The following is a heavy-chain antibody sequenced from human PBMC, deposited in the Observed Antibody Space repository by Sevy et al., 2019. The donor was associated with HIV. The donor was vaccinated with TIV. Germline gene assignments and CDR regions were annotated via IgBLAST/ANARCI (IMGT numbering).Heavy chain of an antibody. CDR1: GLTFTYAW. D-gene: IGHD2-8*01. CDR2: IKSKVDGGTT. Sequence: GGSLRLSCAVSGLTFTYAWMSWVRQAPGKGLEWVGRIKSKVDGGTTDYGAPVKGRFTISRDDSKNTLYLQMNSLKTEDTAVYYCVTDPIIVLMVTDGMDVWGQGTTVTVSS. CDR3: VTDPIIVLMVTDGMDV. J-gene: IGHJ6*02. V-gene: IGHV3-15*01.